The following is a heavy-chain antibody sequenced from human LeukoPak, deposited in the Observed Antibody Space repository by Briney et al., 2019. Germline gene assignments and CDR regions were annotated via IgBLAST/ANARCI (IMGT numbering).Heavy chain of an antibody. CDR2: IKPDGSET. D-gene: IGHD6-13*01. CDR3: GGFGYEAAVDL. Sequence: PGGSLRLSCAASGFMFSTYWMTWVRQAPGKGLEWVANIKPDGSETYYVDSVKGRVTISRDNTKNLLYLQMNSLRGEDAAVYYCGGFGYEAAVDLWGQGTLVTVSS. J-gene: IGHJ4*02. CDR1: GFMFSTYW. V-gene: IGHV3-7*01.